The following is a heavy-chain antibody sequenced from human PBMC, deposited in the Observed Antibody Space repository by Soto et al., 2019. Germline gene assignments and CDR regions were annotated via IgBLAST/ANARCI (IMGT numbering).Heavy chain of an antibody. V-gene: IGHV1-18*01. CDR3: ARYNYYDSSGYSAPTNY. J-gene: IGHJ4*02. Sequence: SVKVSCKASGYTFTSYGISWVRQAPGQGLEWMGWISAYNGNTNYAQKLQGRVTMTTDTSTSTAYMELRSLRSDDTAVYYCARYNYYDSSGYSAPTNYWGQGTLVTVSS. D-gene: IGHD3-22*01. CDR2: ISAYNGNT. CDR1: GYTFTSYG.